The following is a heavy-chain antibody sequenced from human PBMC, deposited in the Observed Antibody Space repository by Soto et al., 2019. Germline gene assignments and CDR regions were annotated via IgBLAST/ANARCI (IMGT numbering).Heavy chain of an antibody. CDR2: ISAYNGNT. CDR1: GYTFTSYG. Sequence: ASVKVSCKASGYTFTSYGISWVRQAPGQGLEWMGWISAYNGNTNYAQKLQGRVTMTTDTSTSTAYMELRSLRSDDTAVYYCARRRHARGYSYGYVGGYFDYWGQGTLVTVSS. V-gene: IGHV1-18*01. J-gene: IGHJ4*02. D-gene: IGHD5-18*01. CDR3: ARRRHARGYSYGYVGGYFDY.